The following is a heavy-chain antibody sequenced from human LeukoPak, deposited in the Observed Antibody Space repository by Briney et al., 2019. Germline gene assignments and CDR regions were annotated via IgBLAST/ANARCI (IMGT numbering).Heavy chain of an antibody. V-gene: IGHV3-48*03. CDR3: ARATTSFSAFDI. J-gene: IGHJ3*02. D-gene: IGHD5-12*01. CDR1: GFSFSSYE. Sequence: GSLRLSCAASGFSFSSYEINWVRQAPGKGLEWVAYSSNSVATIYFADSVKGRFTISRDNAKNSLYLQVNSLRAEDTAVYYCARATTSFSAFDIWGQGTMVTVSS. CDR2: SSNSVATI.